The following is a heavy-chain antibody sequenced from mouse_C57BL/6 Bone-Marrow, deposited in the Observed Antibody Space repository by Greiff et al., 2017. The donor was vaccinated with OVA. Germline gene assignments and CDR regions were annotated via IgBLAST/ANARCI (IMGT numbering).Heavy chain of an antibody. D-gene: IGHD2-3*01. J-gene: IGHJ3*01. CDR3: ARLGFYDGYFWFAY. CDR2: ISSGGSYT. CDR1: GFTFSSYG. Sequence: EVQLVESGGDLVKPGGSLKLSCAASGFTFSSYGMSWVRQTPDKRLEWVATISSGGSYTYYPDSVKGRFTISRDNAKNTLYLQMSSLKSEDTAMYYCARLGFYDGYFWFAYWGQGTLVTVSA. V-gene: IGHV5-6*01.